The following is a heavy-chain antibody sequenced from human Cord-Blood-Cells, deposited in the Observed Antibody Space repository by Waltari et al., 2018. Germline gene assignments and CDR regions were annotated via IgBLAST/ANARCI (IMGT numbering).Heavy chain of an antibody. D-gene: IGHD3-10*01. J-gene: IGHJ3*02. V-gene: IGHV4-34*01. CDR2: INHSGST. CDR3: ARTYMVRGVIIKKDAFDI. CDR1: GGSFSGYY. Sequence: QVQLQQWGAGLLKPSGTLSLTCAVYGGSFSGYYWSWIRQPPGKGLEWIGEINHSGSTNYNPSLKSRVTISVDTSKNQFSLKLSSVTAADTAMYYCARTYMVRGVIIKKDAFDIWGQGTMVTVSS.